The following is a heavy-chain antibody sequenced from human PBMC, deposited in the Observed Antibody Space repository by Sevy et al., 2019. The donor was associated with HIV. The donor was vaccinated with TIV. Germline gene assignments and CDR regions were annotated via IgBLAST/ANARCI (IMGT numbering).Heavy chain of an antibody. D-gene: IGHD3-9*01. CDR3: ARDSRYFYWLID. CDR1: GFTVSSNY. V-gene: IGHV3-53*01. J-gene: IGHJ4*02. Sequence: GGSLRLSCAASGFTVSSNYMSWVRQAPGKGLEWVSVIYSGGSTYYADSVKGRFTISRDNSKNMLYLQMNSLRAEDTAVYYCARDSRYFYWLIDWGQGTLVTVSS. CDR2: IYSGGST.